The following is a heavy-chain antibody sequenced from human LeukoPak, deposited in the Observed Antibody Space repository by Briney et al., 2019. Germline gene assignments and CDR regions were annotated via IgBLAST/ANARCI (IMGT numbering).Heavy chain of an antibody. Sequence: SETLSDTCTVSGGSIRSYQGSWIWQPPGKGLEWIGYIYYSGSTNYNPSLKSRVTISVDTTKNQFSLRLTSMTAADTAVYYCARDQGAFYNRRWFDYWGQGTLVTVSS. CDR3: ARDQGAFYNRRWFDY. CDR2: IYYSGST. J-gene: IGHJ4*02. V-gene: IGHV4-59*01. CDR1: GGSIRSYQ. D-gene: IGHD3-3*02.